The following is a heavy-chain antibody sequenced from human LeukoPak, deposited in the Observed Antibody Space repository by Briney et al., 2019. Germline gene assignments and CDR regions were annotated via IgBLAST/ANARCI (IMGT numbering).Heavy chain of an antibody. D-gene: IGHD3-3*01. Sequence: PSETLSLTCTVSGGSISSSSYYWGWIRQPPGKGLEWIGSIYYSGSTYYNPSLKSRVTISVDTSKNQFSLKLSSVTAADTAVYYCARDRYITIFGRGGWFDPWGQGTLVTVSS. CDR3: ARDRYITIFGRGGWFDP. CDR2: IYYSGST. CDR1: GGSISSSSYY. J-gene: IGHJ5*02. V-gene: IGHV4-39*07.